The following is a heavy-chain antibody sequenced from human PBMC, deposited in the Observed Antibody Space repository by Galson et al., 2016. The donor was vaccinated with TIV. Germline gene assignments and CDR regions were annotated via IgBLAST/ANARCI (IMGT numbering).Heavy chain of an antibody. CDR2: ISAGGGRT. V-gene: IGHV3-23*01. CDR1: GFTFSSFA. J-gene: IGHJ4*02. Sequence: SLRLSCAAAGFTFSSFAMTWVRQAPGKGLEWVSRISAGGGRTDYADSVKGRFIISRDNPKNTLYLQMRSLRAEDTAVYFCAKMDSSGFDYVRRFDFWGQGTLATVSS. CDR3: AKMDSSGFDYVRRFDF. D-gene: IGHD3-22*01.